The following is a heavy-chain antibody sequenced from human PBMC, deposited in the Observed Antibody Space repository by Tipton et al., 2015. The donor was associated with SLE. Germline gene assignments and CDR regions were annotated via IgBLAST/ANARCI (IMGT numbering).Heavy chain of an antibody. CDR2: IYYSGST. CDR3: ARRSITPYFDY. V-gene: IGHV4-59*12. J-gene: IGHJ4*02. CDR1: GGSISSYY. D-gene: IGHD2/OR15-2a*01. Sequence: TLSLTCTVSGGSISSYYWSWIRQPPGKGLEWIGYIYYSGSTNYNPSLKSRVTISVDTSKNEFSLKLGSVTAADTAVYYCARRSITPYFDYWGQGTLVTVSS.